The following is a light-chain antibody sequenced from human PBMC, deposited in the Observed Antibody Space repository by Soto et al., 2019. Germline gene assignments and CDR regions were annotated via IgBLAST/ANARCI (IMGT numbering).Light chain of an antibody. Sequence: QSALTQPASVSGSPGQSTTISCTGTSSDVGGYNYVSWYQQRPGKAPKLMIYDVNNRPSGVSNRFSASKSGNTASLTISGLQAEDEADYYCSSYSSTTTLVFGGGTKLTVL. CDR1: SSDVGGYNY. J-gene: IGLJ3*02. V-gene: IGLV2-14*01. CDR3: SSYSSTTTLV. CDR2: DVN.